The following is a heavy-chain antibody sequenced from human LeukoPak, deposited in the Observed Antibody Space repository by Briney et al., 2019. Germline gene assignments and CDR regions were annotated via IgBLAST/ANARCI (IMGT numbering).Heavy chain of an antibody. D-gene: IGHD5-18*01. Sequence: GGSLRLSCAASGFTFSSYGMHWVRQAPGKGLEWVAFIRYDGSNKYYADSVKGRFTISRDNSKNTMYLQMNSLRAEDTAVYYCARAGGYSRALQYWGQGTPVTVSS. CDR2: IRYDGSNK. CDR1: GFTFSSYG. J-gene: IGHJ1*01. V-gene: IGHV3-30*02. CDR3: ARAGGYSRALQY.